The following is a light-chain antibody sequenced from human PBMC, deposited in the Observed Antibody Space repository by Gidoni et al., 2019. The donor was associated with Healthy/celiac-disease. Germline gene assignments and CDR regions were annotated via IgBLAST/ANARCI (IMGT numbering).Light chain of an antibody. J-gene: IGLJ2*01. CDR1: KWGDKY. Sequence: SYELTQPPSLSVSPGQTASITCSGDKWGDKYACLYQQKPGQSPVLVIYQDSKRPSGIPARFSGSNSGNTATLTISGTQAMDEADYYCQAWDSSTYVVFGGGTKLTV. CDR2: QDS. CDR3: QAWDSSTYVV. V-gene: IGLV3-1*01.